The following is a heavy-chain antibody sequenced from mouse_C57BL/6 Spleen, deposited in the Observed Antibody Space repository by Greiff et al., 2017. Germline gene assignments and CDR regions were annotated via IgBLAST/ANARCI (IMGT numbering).Heavy chain of an antibody. V-gene: IGHV1-82*01. CDR1: GYAFSSSW. Sequence: QVQLKESGPELVKPGASVKISCKASGYAFSSSWMNWVKQRPGKGLEWIGRIYPGDGDTNYNGKFKGKATLTADKSSSTAYMQLSSLTSEDSAVYFCARGPYYYGSSYDYYAMDYWGQGTSVTVSS. CDR3: ARGPYYYGSSYDYYAMDY. CDR2: IYPGDGDT. J-gene: IGHJ4*01. D-gene: IGHD1-1*01.